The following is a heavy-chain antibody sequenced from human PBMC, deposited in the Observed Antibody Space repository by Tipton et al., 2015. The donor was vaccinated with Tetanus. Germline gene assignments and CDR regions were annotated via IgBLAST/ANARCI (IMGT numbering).Heavy chain of an antibody. Sequence: GEVKKPGASVKVSCKASGYTFTSYAVTWVRQAPGQGLEWMGWISGYNCNTNFTQKFQGRLTMTRDTSTSTAYMELRSLRSDDTAVYFCARDQLDHWGQGTLVTVSS. CDR1: GYTFTSYA. J-gene: IGHJ4*02. CDR3: ARDQLDH. V-gene: IGHV1-18*01. CDR2: ISGYNCNT.